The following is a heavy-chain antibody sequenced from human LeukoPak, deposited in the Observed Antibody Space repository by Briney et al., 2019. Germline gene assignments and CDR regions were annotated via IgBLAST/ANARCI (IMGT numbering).Heavy chain of an antibody. CDR1: GGSISSYY. J-gene: IGHJ6*03. V-gene: IGHV4-4*07. CDR2: IYTSGST. Sequence: SETLSLTCTVPGGSISSYYWSWIRQPAGKGLEWIGRIYTSGSTNYNPSLKSRVTISVDKSKNQFSLKLSSVTAADTAVYYCARASSSRGNYYYYMDVWGKGTTVTVSS. D-gene: IGHD6-6*01. CDR3: ARASSSRGNYYYYMDV.